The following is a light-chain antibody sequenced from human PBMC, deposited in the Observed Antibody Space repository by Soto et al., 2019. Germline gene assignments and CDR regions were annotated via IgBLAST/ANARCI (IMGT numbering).Light chain of an antibody. CDR3: QQRSNWPPIT. CDR1: QSVSSY. Sequence: EIVLTQSPATLSLSPGERATLSCRASQSVSSYLAWYQQKPDQAPRLLIYDASNRATGIPARFSGSGSGTDFTLTISSLEPEDFAVYYCQQRSNWPPITFGQGTRWRL. CDR2: DAS. J-gene: IGKJ5*01. V-gene: IGKV3-11*01.